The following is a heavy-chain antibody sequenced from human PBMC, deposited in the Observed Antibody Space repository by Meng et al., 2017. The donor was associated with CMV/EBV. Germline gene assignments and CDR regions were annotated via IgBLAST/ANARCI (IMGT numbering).Heavy chain of an antibody. CDR2: IIPIFGTA. V-gene: IGHV1-69*05. J-gene: IGHJ6*02. CDR3: ARAPIVVVSAAVPYYYYGMDV. D-gene: IGHD2-2*01. CDR1: GGTFSSYA. Sequence: SVTVSCKASGGTFSSYAISWVRQAPGQGLEWMGGIIPIFGTANYAQKFQGRVTITTDESTSTAYMELSSLRSEDTAVYYCARAPIVVVSAAVPYYYYGMDVWGQGTTVTVSS.